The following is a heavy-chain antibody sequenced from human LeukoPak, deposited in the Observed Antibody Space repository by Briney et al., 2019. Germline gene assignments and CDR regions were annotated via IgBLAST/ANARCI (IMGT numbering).Heavy chain of an antibody. V-gene: IGHV1-2*02. J-gene: IGHJ4*02. CDR3: ARAVGATSGFDY. D-gene: IGHD1-26*01. CDR2: INPNSGGT. CDR1: GYTFTGYY. Sequence: WASVKVSCKASGYTFTGYYMHWVRQAPGQGLEWMGWINPNSGGTNYAQKFQGRVTMTRDTSISTAYMEPSRLRSDDTAVYYCARAVGATSGFDYWGQGTLVTVSS.